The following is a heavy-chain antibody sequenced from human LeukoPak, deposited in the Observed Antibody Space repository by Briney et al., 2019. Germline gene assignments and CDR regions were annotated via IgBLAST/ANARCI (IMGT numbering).Heavy chain of an antibody. Sequence: SQTLSLTCAISGDSVSSNSAAWNWIRQSPPRGLEWLGRTYYRSKWYNDYAVSVESRITINPNASKNQFSLQLNSVTPEDTAVYYCARHSTSQQFDYWGQGTLVTVSS. CDR3: ARHSTSQQFDY. CDR2: TYYRSKWYN. CDR1: GDSVSSNSAA. D-gene: IGHD2-2*01. V-gene: IGHV6-1*01. J-gene: IGHJ4*02.